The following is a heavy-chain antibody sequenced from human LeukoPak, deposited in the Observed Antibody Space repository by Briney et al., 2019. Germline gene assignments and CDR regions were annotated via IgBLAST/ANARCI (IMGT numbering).Heavy chain of an antibody. CDR2: INPNSGDI. J-gene: IGHJ3*02. D-gene: IGHD6-13*01. CDR1: GYRFTDYY. Sequence: ASAKVSCKASGYRFTDYYIHWVRQAPGQGLEWMGWINPNSGDINYAQKFQGRVTMTRDTSISTAYMELSRLRFDDTAVYYCARSIAALGHDAFDIWRQGTMLTVSS. V-gene: IGHV1-2*02. CDR3: ARSIAALGHDAFDI.